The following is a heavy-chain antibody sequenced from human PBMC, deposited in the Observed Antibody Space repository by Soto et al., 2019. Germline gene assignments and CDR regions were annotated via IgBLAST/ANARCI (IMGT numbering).Heavy chain of an antibody. J-gene: IGHJ4*02. V-gene: IGHV4-61*01. D-gene: IGHD4-17*01. CDR3: ANSPTTVTSDH. Sequence: SETLSLTCTVSGGSVSSGSYYWSWIRQPPGKGLEWIGYIYYSGSTNYNPSLKSRVTISVDTSKNQFSLKLSSVTAADTAVYYCANSPTTVTSDHCGQGTPVTVS. CDR2: IYYSGST. CDR1: GGSVSSGSYY.